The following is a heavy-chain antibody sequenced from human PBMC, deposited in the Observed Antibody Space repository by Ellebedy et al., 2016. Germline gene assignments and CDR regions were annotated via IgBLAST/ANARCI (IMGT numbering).Heavy chain of an antibody. V-gene: IGHV3-23*01. CDR2: ISGSGGST. D-gene: IGHD6-13*01. CDR3: AKDRYRIAAAEETPTFDY. CDR1: GFTFSSYA. J-gene: IGHJ4*02. Sequence: GGSLRLXCAASGFTFSSYAMSWVRQAPGKGLEWVSAISGSGGSTYYADSVKGRFTISRDNSKNTLYLQMNSLRAEDTAVYYCAKDRYRIAAAEETPTFDYWGQGTLVTVSS.